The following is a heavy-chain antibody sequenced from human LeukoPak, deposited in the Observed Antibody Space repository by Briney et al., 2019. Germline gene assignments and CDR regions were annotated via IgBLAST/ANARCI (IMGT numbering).Heavy chain of an antibody. CDR2: ISSNGCST. V-gene: IGHV3-64D*09. CDR3: VITSATGPLDY. D-gene: IGHD6-6*01. Sequence: GGSLRLSCAATGFTFRSYAMHWVRQAPGKGLEYFSAISSNGCSTYYADSVRGRFTISRANSKNTLYLQTSSLRAEDTAVYYCVITSATGPLDYWGQGTLVTVSS. J-gene: IGHJ4*02. CDR1: GFTFRSYA.